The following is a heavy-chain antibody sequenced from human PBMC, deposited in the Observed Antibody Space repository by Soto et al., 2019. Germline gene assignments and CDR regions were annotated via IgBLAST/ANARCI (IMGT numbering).Heavy chain of an antibody. J-gene: IGHJ5*02. CDR2: INPNSGGT. V-gene: IGHV1-2*02. D-gene: IGHD6-19*01. Sequence: ASVEVSCKASGSTFTGYYMHWVRQAPGQGLEWMGWINPNSGGTNYAQKFQGRVTMTRDTSISTAYMELSRLRSDDTAVYYCARQKRAVAAYNWFVPLGQGTRVTVSS. CDR3: ARQKRAVAAYNWFVP. CDR1: GSTFTGYY.